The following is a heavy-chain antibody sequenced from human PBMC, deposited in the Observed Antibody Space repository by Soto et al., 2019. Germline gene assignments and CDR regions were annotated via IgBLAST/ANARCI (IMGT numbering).Heavy chain of an antibody. CDR2: ICYDGTKK. D-gene: IGHD6-19*01. V-gene: IGHV3-33*01. CDR3: ARDVLTAVAVSVNGFDR. CDR1: GFSLRTYG. Sequence: QVQLVESGGGVVQSGRSLPLSCAASGFSLRTYGMHWLRRAPGKGLELVAFICYDGTKKFYANSVKGRSTISKGNSTNILYLKMSGLTAEDTAVYYCARDVLTAVAVSVNGFDRWCQGNVLSVSS. J-gene: IGHJ5*02.